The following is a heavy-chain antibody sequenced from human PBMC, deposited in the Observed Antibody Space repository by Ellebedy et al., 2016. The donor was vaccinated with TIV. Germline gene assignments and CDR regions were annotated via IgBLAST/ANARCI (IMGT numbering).Heavy chain of an antibody. CDR1: GGSVSSANYY. J-gene: IGHJ2*01. D-gene: IGHD2-21*02. CDR2: IYSSGRT. V-gene: IGHV4-61*01. CDR3: ARGVLGVMTAHYDL. Sequence: MPGGSLRLSCTVSGGSVSSANYYWTWFRQPPGKGLEWIGYIYSSGRTDYKHSLKSRMAIAVDTSRNQISLKLSSVTAADTAVYYCARGVLGVMTAHYDLWGRGTLVTVSS.